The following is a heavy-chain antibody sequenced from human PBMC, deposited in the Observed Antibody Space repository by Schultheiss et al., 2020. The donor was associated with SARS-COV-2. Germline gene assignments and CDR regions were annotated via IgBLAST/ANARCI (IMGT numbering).Heavy chain of an antibody. J-gene: IGHJ4*02. CDR3: ARGLGYSSSSRFDY. CDR1: GGSISSYY. V-gene: IGHV4-4*07. CDR2: IYTSGST. Sequence: SETLSLTCTVSGGSISSYYWSWIRQPAGKGLEWIGRIYTSGSTNYNPSLKSRVTMSVDTSKNQFSLKLSSVTAADTAVYYCARGLGYSSSSRFDYWGQGTLVTVSS. D-gene: IGHD6-6*01.